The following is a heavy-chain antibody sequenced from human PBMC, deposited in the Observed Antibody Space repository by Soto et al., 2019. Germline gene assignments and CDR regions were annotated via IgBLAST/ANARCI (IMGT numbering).Heavy chain of an antibody. V-gene: IGHV1-69*01. CDR3: ARSQGSSTSLEIYYYYYYGMDV. CDR2: IIPISGTA. D-gene: IGHD2-2*01. J-gene: IGHJ6*02. CDR1: GGTFNSYA. Sequence: QVQLVQSGAEVKKPGSSVKVSCKASGGTFNSYAISWVRQAPGQGLEWMGGIIPISGTANYAQKLQGRVTITADESTSTAYMELSSLRSEDTAVYYCARSQGSSTSLEIYYYYYYGMDVWGQGTTVTVSS.